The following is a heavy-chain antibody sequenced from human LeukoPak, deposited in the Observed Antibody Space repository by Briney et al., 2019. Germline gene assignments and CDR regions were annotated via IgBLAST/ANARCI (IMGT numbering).Heavy chain of an antibody. Sequence: GESLKISCKGSGCSFTSYWIGWVRQMPGKGLERMGIIYPGDSDTRYSPSFQGQVTISADKSISTAYLQWSSLKASDTAMYYCARLSGYCSSTSCYRLNWFDPWGQGTLVTVSS. CDR3: ARLSGYCSSTSCYRLNWFDP. CDR1: GCSFTSYW. CDR2: IYPGDSDT. D-gene: IGHD2-2*01. V-gene: IGHV5-51*01. J-gene: IGHJ5*02.